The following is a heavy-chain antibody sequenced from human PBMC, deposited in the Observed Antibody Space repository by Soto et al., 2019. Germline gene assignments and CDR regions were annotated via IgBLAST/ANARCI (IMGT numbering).Heavy chain of an antibody. CDR3: ARTVPVSGTFLWAY. D-gene: IGHD6-19*01. Sequence: GSGPTLVNPTETLTLTCTVSGFSLNNADMGVTWIRQPPGKALEWLAHIFSHDQKAYSASLKTRLTISKDTFKSHVVLTMTNVDPVDTPTYFCARTVPVSGTFLWAYWARGTLVPASS. V-gene: IGHV2-26*01. CDR2: IFSHDQK. J-gene: IGHJ4*02. CDR1: GFSLNNADMG.